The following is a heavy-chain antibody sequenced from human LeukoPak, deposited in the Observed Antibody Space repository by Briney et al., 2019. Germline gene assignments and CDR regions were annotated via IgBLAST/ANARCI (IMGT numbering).Heavy chain of an antibody. Sequence: ASVKVSCKASGYTFTSYGISWVRQAPGQGLEWMGWISAYNGNTNYAQKFQGRVTMAPDTSTSTAYMGLRSLRSDDTAVYYCARDTRRQLRPDAFHIWGQGTMVTVSS. CDR3: ARDTRRQLRPDAFHI. CDR1: GYTFTSYG. J-gene: IGHJ3*02. D-gene: IGHD2-2*01. V-gene: IGHV1-18*01. CDR2: ISAYNGNT.